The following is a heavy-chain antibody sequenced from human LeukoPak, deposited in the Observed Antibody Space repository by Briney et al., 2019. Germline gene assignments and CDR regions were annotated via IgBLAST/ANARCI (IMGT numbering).Heavy chain of an antibody. J-gene: IGHJ4*02. CDR2: FDPEDGET. CDR1: GYTLTELS. D-gene: IGHD6-13*01. Sequence: ASVKVSCKVSGYTLTELSMHWVRQAPGKGLEWMGGFDPEDGETIYAQKFQGRVTITRDTSASTAYMELSSLRSEDTAVYYCRVLAAAAYFDYWGQGTLVTVSS. V-gene: IGHV1-24*01. CDR3: RVLAAAAYFDY.